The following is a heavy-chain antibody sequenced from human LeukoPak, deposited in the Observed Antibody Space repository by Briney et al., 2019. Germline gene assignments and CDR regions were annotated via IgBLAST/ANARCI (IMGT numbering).Heavy chain of an antibody. CDR3: AREVVSALVTGWFDP. V-gene: IGHV4-39*07. CDR2: IYYSGST. CDR1: GGSISSSSYY. J-gene: IGHJ5*02. Sequence: SETLSLTCTVSGGSISSSSYYWGWIRQPPGKGLEWIGSIYYSGSTYYNPSLKSRVTISVDTSKNQFSLKLSSVTAADTAVYYCAREVVSALVTGWFDPWGQGTLVTVSS. D-gene: IGHD2-21*02.